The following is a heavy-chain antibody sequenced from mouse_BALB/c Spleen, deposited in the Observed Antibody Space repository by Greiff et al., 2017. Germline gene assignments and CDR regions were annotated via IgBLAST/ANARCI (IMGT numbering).Heavy chain of an antibody. CDR3: ARYGSSYFDV. CDR1: GYTFTSYW. CDR2: INPSTGYT. J-gene: IGHJ1*01. V-gene: IGHV1-4*01. D-gene: IGHD1-1*01. Sequence: VQLQQSGAELARPGASVKLSCKASGYTFTSYWMQWVKQRPGQGLEWIGYINPSTGYTEYNQKFKDKATLTADKSSSTAYMQLSSLTSEDSAVYYCARYGSSYFDVWGAGTTVTVSS.